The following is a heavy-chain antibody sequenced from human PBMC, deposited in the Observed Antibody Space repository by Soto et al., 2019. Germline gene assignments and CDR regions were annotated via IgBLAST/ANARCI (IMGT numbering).Heavy chain of an antibody. CDR3: ASRDPYGDYAHAFDV. J-gene: IGHJ3*01. CDR2: IYQSGYA. D-gene: IGHD4-17*01. V-gene: IGHV4-4*02. CDR1: GGSISSSRW. Sequence: SETLSLTCAVSGGSISSSRWWNWVRQPPGKGLEWIGDIYQSGYADYVPSLKSRLTISVDRSKSQISLTLRSVTAADTAIYYCASRDPYGDYAHAFDVWGRGTMVTVSS.